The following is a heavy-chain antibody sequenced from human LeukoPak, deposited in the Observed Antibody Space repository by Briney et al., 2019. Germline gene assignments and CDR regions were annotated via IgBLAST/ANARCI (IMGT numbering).Heavy chain of an antibody. CDR2: IYYSGST. CDR1: AGSISSYY. CDR3: ARVPGPDMYYFDC. V-gene: IGHV4-59*01. Sequence: SETLSLTCTAFAGSISSYYWSCIRQPPGKGLEWIGYIYYSGSTNYNPSLKSRVTISVDTSKNQFSLKLSSVTAADTAVYYCARVPGPDMYYFDCWGQGTLVTVSS. J-gene: IGHJ4*02.